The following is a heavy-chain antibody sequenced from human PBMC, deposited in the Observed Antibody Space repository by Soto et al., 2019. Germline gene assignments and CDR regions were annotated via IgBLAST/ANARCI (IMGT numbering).Heavy chain of an antibody. J-gene: IGHJ4*02. CDR3: ARGYCSAIGCSHYFDY. CDR2: INPTTGGT. CDR1: GYTFTGNY. D-gene: IGHD2-2*01. V-gene: IGHV1-2*02. Sequence: ASVNVSCKASGYTFTGNYMHCVRQAPGRGFEWMALINPTTGGTQYAQKFQGRVTVTWDTSISTAYMDLSSLRSDDTATYYCARGYCSAIGCSHYFDYWGQGTLVTVSS.